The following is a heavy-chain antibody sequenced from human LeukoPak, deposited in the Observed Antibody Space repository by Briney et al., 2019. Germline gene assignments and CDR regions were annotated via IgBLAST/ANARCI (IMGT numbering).Heavy chain of an antibody. Sequence: PSETLSLTCTVSGDSISSSRYYWSWIRQPPGKGLEWIGYTYYSGSTNYNPSLKSRVTISVDTSKNQFSLKLSSVTAADTAVYYCARVKGSRWLPPGGMDVWGQGTTVTVSS. D-gene: IGHD5-24*01. J-gene: IGHJ6*02. V-gene: IGHV4-61*01. CDR2: TYYSGST. CDR3: ARVKGSRWLPPGGMDV. CDR1: GDSISSSRYY.